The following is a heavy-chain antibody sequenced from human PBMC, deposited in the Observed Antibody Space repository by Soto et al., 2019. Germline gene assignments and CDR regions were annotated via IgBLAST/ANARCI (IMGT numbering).Heavy chain of an antibody. CDR3: VSWVSAHFDF. J-gene: IGHJ4*02. D-gene: IGHD2-8*01. CDR1: GLLFGNHV. CDR2: INANAIDT. Sequence: GGSMRLCNSSSGLLFGNHVMTGVRQAPGRALEWVSTINANAIDTHYADSVKGRFTISRDNSKSTLDLQMNSLRAEDTAIYYCVSWVSAHFDFWGPGTLVTVSS. V-gene: IGHV3-23*01.